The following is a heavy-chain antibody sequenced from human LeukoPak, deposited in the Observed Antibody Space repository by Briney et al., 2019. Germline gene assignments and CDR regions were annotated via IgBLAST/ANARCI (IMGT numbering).Heavy chain of an antibody. D-gene: IGHD3-3*01. Sequence: GGSLRLSCAASGFTLSRYWMSWVRQAPGKGLEWVANINEDGSEKDYVDSVKGRLTISRGNAKNSLYLQMNSLRAEDTAVYYCARVRWDDFWNGYSFDYWGQGTLVTVSS. V-gene: IGHV3-7*01. J-gene: IGHJ4*02. CDR2: INEDGSEK. CDR1: GFTLSRYW. CDR3: ARVRWDDFWNGYSFDY.